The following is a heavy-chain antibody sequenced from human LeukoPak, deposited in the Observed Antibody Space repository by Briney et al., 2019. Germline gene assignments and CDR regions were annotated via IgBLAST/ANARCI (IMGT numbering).Heavy chain of an antibody. Sequence: GGSLRLSCAASGFTFSDYAMNWVRQAPGKGLEWVSTLSSTRTYIYYADSVKGRFTISRDNAKNSLYLQMNSLRAEDTAVYYCARDPSGDHYFDYWGQGTLVTVSS. CDR3: ARDPSGDHYFDY. V-gene: IGHV3-21*01. CDR2: LSSTRTYI. CDR1: GFTFSDYA. J-gene: IGHJ4*02. D-gene: IGHD6-19*01.